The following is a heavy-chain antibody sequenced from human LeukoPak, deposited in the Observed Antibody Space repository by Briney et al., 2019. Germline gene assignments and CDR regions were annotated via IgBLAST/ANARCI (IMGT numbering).Heavy chain of an antibody. CDR1: GFTFSSYA. CDR3: ARDLLARGSYYSY. D-gene: IGHD1-26*01. J-gene: IGHJ4*02. V-gene: IGHV3-30-3*01. CDR2: ISYDGSNK. Sequence: PGRSLRLSCAASGFTFSSYAMHWVRQAPGKGLEWVAVISYDGSNKYYADSVKGRFTISRDNSKNTLYLQMNSLRAEDTAVYYCARDLLARGSYYSYWGQETLVTVSS.